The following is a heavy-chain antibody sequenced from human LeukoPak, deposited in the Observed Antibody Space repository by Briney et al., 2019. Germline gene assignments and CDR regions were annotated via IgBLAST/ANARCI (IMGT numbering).Heavy chain of an antibody. CDR2: IYYSGST. Sequence: SQALSLTYTVSGGSISSGDYYWSWIRQPPGKGLEWIGYIYYSGSTYYNPSLKSRVTISVDTSKNQFSLKLSSVTAADTAVYYCARVKGGYQVEMLFDIWGQGTMVTVSS. J-gene: IGHJ3*02. CDR3: ARVKGGYQVEMLFDI. CDR1: GGSISSGDYY. V-gene: IGHV4-30-4*01. D-gene: IGHD5-24*01.